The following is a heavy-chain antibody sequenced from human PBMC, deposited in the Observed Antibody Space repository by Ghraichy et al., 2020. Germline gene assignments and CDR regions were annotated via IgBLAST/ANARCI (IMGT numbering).Heavy chain of an antibody. CDR3: AKGRGYVSSSLIDY. CDR2: ISGSGGST. J-gene: IGHJ4*02. D-gene: IGHD6-25*01. V-gene: IGHV3-23*01. Sequence: GGSLRFSCAASGFTFSSYAMSWVRQAPGKGLEWVSAISGSGGSTYYADSVKGRFTISRDNSKNTLYLQMNSLRAEDTAVYYCAKGRGYVSSSLIDYWGQGTLVTVSS. CDR1: GFTFSSYA.